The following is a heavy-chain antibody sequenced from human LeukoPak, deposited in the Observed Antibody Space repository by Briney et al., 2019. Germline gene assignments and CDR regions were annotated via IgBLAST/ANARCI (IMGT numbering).Heavy chain of an antibody. D-gene: IGHD6-13*01. CDR2: INHSGST. CDR3: ARGKKIYKPLIAAAGWFDP. Sequence: SETLSLTCAVYGGSFSGYYWSWIRQPPGKGLEWIGEINHSGSTNYNPSLKSRVTISVDTSKNQFSLKLSSVTAADTAVHYCARGKKIYKPLIAAAGWFDPWGQGTLVTVSS. J-gene: IGHJ5*02. V-gene: IGHV4-34*01. CDR1: GGSFSGYY.